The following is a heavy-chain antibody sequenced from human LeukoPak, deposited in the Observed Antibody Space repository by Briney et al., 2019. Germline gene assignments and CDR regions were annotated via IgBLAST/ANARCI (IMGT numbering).Heavy chain of an antibody. Sequence: PGGSLRLSCAASGFTFSSYEMNWVRQAPGKGLEWVSYISSSGSTIYYADSVKGRFTISRDNAKNSLYLQMNSLRAEDTAVYYCAREGGYNKYYFDYWGQGTLVTVSS. J-gene: IGHJ4*02. CDR2: ISSSGSTI. CDR3: AREGGYNKYYFDY. CDR1: GFTFSSYE. V-gene: IGHV3-48*03. D-gene: IGHD5-24*01.